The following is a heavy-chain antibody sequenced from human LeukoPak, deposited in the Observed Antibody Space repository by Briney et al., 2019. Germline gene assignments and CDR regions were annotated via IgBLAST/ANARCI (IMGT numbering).Heavy chain of an antibody. CDR3: ARPAVLGYCSSTSCFDY. CDR2: IYPGDSDT. J-gene: IGHJ4*02. V-gene: IGHV5-51*01. CDR1: GYSFTGYW. D-gene: IGHD2-2*01. Sequence: GESLKISRKGSGYSFTGYWIGWVRQMPGKGLEWMGIIYPGDSDTRYSPSFQGQVTISADKSISTAYLQWSSLKASDTAMYYCARPAVLGYCSSTSCFDYWGQGTLVTVSS.